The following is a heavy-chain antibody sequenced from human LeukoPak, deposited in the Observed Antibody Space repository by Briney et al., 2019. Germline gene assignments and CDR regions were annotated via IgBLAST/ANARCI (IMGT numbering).Heavy chain of an antibody. D-gene: IGHD3-22*01. CDR2: INTDGSST. Sequence: PGGSLRLSCGASGFTFSSYWMFWVRQAPGKGLVWVSRINTDGSSTTHADSVKGRFTISRDNAKNTLYLQMNSLRAEDTAVYYCARAGYDSSGSYIATFDYWGHGTLVTVSS. CDR3: ARAGYDSSGSYIATFDY. J-gene: IGHJ5*01. CDR1: GFTFSSYW. V-gene: IGHV3-74*01.